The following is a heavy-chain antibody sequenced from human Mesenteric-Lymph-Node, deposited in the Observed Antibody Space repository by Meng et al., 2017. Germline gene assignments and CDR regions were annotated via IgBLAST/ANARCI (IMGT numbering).Heavy chain of an antibody. CDR1: GGSISSGDYY. Sequence: QVPLQGSGPGLVHTSQTLSLTCTFSGGSISSGDYYWSWLRQPPGKGLEWIGCIYYSGSTYYNPSLKGRVTISVDTSKNQFSLNLSSVTAADTAVYYCARGQRSYSGSYPEWFDPWGQGTLVTVSS. CDR2: IYYSGST. V-gene: IGHV4-30-4*01. J-gene: IGHJ5*02. D-gene: IGHD1-26*01. CDR3: ARGQRSYSGSYPEWFDP.